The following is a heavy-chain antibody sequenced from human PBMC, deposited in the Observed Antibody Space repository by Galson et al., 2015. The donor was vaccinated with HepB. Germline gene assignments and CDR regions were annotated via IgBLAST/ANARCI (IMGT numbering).Heavy chain of an antibody. CDR3: ARVMSGDIRFGADY. J-gene: IGHJ4*02. CDR1: GYTFTSYG. V-gene: IGHV1-18*01. D-gene: IGHD3-10*01. Sequence: SVKVSCKASGYTFTSYGISWVRQAPGQGLEWMGWISAYNGNTNYAQKLQGRVTMTTDTSTSTAYVELRSLRSDDTAVYYCARVMSGDIRFGADYWGQGTLVTVSS. CDR2: ISAYNGNT.